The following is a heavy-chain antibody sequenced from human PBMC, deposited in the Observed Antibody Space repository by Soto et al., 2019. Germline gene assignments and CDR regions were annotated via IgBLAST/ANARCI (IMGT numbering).Heavy chain of an antibody. Sequence: PGGSLRLSCAASGFTFSDYYMSWIRQAPGKGLEWVSYISSSSSYTNYADTVKGRLTISRDNAKNSLYLQMNSLRAEDTAVFYCARVPFRYSSGWYEFGYFQHWGQGTLVTVSS. CDR1: GFTFSDYY. V-gene: IGHV3-11*05. D-gene: IGHD6-19*01. CDR3: ARVPFRYSSGWYEFGYFQH. CDR2: ISSSSSYT. J-gene: IGHJ1*01.